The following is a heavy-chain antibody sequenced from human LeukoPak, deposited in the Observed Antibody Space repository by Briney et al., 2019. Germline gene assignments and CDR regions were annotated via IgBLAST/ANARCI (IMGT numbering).Heavy chain of an antibody. V-gene: IGHV1-69*13. J-gene: IGHJ3*02. CDR2: IIPIFRTS. CDR3: ARENEDYYDSSGYTGAFDI. D-gene: IGHD3-22*01. CDR1: GGTFNSYG. Sequence: SVKVSCKTSGGTFNSYGFNWVRQAPGQGLEWMGGIIPIFRTSNYAQKFQGRVTITADESTSTAYMELSSLRSEDTAVYYCARENEDYYDSSGYTGAFDIWGQGTMVTVSS.